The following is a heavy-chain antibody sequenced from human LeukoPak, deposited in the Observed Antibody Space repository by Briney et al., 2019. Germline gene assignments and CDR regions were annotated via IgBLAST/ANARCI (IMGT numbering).Heavy chain of an antibody. J-gene: IGHJ4*02. CDR3: AAQPSRYCTSTSCFAAYYFDY. CDR1: GFTFDGYA. V-gene: IGHV3-9*01. CDR2: LSWNSASI. D-gene: IGHD2-2*01. Sequence: GRSLRLSCAASGFTFDGYAMHWVRQAPGKGLEWVSGLSWNSASIGYADSVKGRFTISRDNAKNSLYLQMNSLSAEDTALYYCAAQPSRYCTSTSCFAAYYFDYWGQGTLVTVSS.